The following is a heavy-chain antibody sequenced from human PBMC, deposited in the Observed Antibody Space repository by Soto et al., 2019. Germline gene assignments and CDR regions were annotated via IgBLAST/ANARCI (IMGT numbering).Heavy chain of an antibody. CDR3: ARDGMTTGDT. CDR1: GVSVRSYT. J-gene: IGHJ4*02. D-gene: IGHD2-21*02. Sequence: PSETLSLTCIVSGVSVRSYTWSWVRQPANKGLEWIGRVFSGVSATYNPSLKSRVSISMDTPENRISLKLDSVTAADAGVYFCARDGMTTGDTWGPGTLVTVSS. CDR2: VFSGVSA. V-gene: IGHV4-4*07.